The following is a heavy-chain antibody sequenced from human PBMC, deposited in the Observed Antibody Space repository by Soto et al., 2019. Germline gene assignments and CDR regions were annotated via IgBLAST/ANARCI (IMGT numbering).Heavy chain of an antibody. V-gene: IGHV1-69*01. J-gene: IGHJ4*02. CDR1: GGTFSSYA. CDR3: ARGTPNYDILTGYPDY. CDR2: IIPIFGTA. Sequence: QVQLVQSGAEVMKPGSSVKVSCKASGGTFSSYAISWVRQAPGQGLEWMGGIIPIFGTANYAQKFQGRVTITADESTSTAYMELSSLRSEDTAVYYCARGTPNYDILTGYPDYWGQGTLVTVSS. D-gene: IGHD3-9*01.